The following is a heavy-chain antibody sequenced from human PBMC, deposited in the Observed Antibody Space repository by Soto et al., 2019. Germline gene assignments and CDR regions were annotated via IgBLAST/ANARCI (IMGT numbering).Heavy chain of an antibody. CDR2: ISSSSSYI. J-gene: IGHJ4*02. CDR3: ARGHNQYFYFDY. CDR1: GFTFSSFS. Sequence: GSLRLSCAASGFTFSSFSMNWVRQAPGKGLEWVSSISSSSSYIYYADSVKGRFTISRDNAKNSLYLQMNSLRAEDTAVYYCARGHNQYFYFDYWGQGTLVTVSS. V-gene: IGHV3-21*01. D-gene: IGHD1-1*01.